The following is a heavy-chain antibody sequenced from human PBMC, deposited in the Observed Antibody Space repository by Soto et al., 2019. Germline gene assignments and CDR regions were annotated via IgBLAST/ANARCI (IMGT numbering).Heavy chain of an antibody. Sequence: GGSLRLSCSASGFTFNSYAMHWVRQAPGKGLEFVSAISSYGADTYYADSVKGRFAISRDNSKNTLYLQMSSLRAEDTALYYCVKEGYMRSDWYGQFDYWGQGXLVTVYS. D-gene: IGHD6-19*01. CDR3: VKEGYMRSDWYGQFDY. CDR2: ISSYGADT. J-gene: IGHJ4*02. V-gene: IGHV3-64D*06. CDR1: GFTFNSYA.